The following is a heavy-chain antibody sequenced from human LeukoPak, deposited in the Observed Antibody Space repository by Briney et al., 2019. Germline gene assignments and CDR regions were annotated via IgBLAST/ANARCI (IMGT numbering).Heavy chain of an antibody. J-gene: IGHJ6*02. D-gene: IGHD2-2*01. CDR1: GYTFTGYY. CDR3: ARLSSTIQYYYGMDV. Sequence: ASVKVSCKASGYTFTGYYMHWVRQAPRQGLEWMGWINPNSGGTNYAQKFQGRVTMTRDTSISTAYMELSRLRSDDTAVYYCARLSSTIQYYYGMDVWGQGTTVTVSS. V-gene: IGHV1-2*02. CDR2: INPNSGGT.